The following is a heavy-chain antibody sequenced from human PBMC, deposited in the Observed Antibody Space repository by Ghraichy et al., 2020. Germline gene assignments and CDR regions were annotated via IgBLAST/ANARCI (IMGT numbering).Heavy chain of an antibody. J-gene: IGHJ5*02. CDR3: ARTKYSSSWYGDWFDP. CDR2: IYTSGST. Sequence: SETLSLTCTISGGSISSGSYYWSWIRQPAGKGLEWIGRIYTSGSTNYNPSLKSQVTISVDTSKNQFSLKLSSVTAADTAVYYCARTKYSSSWYGDWFDPWGQGTLVTVSS. CDR1: GGSISSGSYY. V-gene: IGHV4-61*02. D-gene: IGHD6-13*01.